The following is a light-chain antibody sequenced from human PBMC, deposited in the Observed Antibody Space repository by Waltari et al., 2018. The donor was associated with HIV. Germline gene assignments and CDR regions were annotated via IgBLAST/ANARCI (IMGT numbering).Light chain of an antibody. CDR2: DVS. Sequence: QSPLTQPASVSWNPGQSVTITCTGTNIDFGNYNLVSWYQQHPGKAPNLLIYDVSKRPSGVSSCFSGAKSGYWAYLTIYGLLAEDESYYFGLTYVSDSGTRKFGGGTYLTV. CDR3: LTYVSDSGTRK. V-gene: IGLV2-23*02. J-gene: IGLJ3*02. CDR1: NIDFGNYNL.